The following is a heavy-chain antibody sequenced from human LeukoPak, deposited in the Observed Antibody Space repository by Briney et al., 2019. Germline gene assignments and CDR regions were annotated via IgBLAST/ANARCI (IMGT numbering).Heavy chain of an antibody. CDR1: GFTFSSYS. CDR3: ARVPMSWYFDL. V-gene: IGHV3-21*01. Sequence: GGSLRLSCAASGFTFSSYSMNWVRQAPGKGLEWVSSISSSGSYIYYADSVKGRFTISRDNAKNSLYLQMNSLRAEDTAVYYCARVPMSWYFDLWGRGTLVTVSS. J-gene: IGHJ2*01. CDR2: ISSSGSYI.